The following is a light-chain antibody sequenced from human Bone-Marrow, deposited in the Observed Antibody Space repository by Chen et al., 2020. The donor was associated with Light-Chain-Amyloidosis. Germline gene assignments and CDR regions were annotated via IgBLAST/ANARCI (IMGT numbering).Light chain of an antibody. CDR1: NIGSTS. CDR3: QVWDRSSDRPV. Sequence: SYVLTQPSSVSVAPGQTATIACGGNNIGSTSVHWYQPTPGQAPLLVVYDASDRPSGIPERLSGSNSGNTATLTISRVEAGDEADYYCQVWDRSSDRPVFGGGTKLTVL. CDR2: DAS. V-gene: IGLV3-21*02. J-gene: IGLJ3*02.